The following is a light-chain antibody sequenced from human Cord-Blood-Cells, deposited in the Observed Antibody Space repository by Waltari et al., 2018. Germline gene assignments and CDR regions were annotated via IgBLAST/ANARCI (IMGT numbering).Light chain of an antibody. CDR2: AAS. Sequence: IPLIHSPSSLSVSVRDRVTLTCRASQGISNYLAWYQQKPGKVPKLLIYAASTLQSGVPSRFSGSGSGTDFTLTISSLQPEDVATYYCQKYNSAPFTFGPGTKVDIK. J-gene: IGKJ3*01. CDR3: QKYNSAPFT. CDR1: QGISNY. V-gene: IGKV1-27*01.